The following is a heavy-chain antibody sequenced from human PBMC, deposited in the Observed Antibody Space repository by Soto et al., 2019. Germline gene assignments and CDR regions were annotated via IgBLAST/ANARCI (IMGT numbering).Heavy chain of an antibody. Sequence: QVQLQESGPGLVKPSETLSLTCAVSGDSISTYYCMWIRQPPGKGLESIGYLYYGRSANYNPSLRIRVTLSVDTSTTQCSLTLSSMTAADTAVYYCALRSMAVVPEYWGQGTLVTVSS. CDR2: LYYGRSA. J-gene: IGHJ4*02. CDR3: ALRSMAVVPEY. CDR1: GDSISTYY. D-gene: IGHD3-22*01. V-gene: IGHV4-59*01.